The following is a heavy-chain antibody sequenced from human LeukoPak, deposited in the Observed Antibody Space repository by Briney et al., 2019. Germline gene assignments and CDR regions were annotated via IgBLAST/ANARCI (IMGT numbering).Heavy chain of an antibody. Sequence: ASVKVSCKASGYTFTDYYIHWVRQAPGLGLEWMGWMNSKSGETKYAQKFQGRVTMTRDTSISTAYMELSSLRSDDTAVYYCARDPAQQIVGIDYWGQGTLVTVSS. CDR3: ARDPAQQIVGIDY. CDR1: GYTFTDYY. CDR2: MNSKSGET. V-gene: IGHV1-2*02. J-gene: IGHJ4*02. D-gene: IGHD6-6*01.